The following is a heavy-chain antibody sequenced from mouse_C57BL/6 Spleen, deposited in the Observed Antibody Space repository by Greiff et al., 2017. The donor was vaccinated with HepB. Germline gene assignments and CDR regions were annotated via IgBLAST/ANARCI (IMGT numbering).Heavy chain of an antibody. CDR1: GYTFTSYW. CDR3: ARDDLYYFDY. J-gene: IGHJ2*01. CDR2: IYPGSGST. V-gene: IGHV1-55*01. Sequence: VQLQQPGAELVKPGASVKMSCKASGYTFTSYWIPWVKQRPGQGLEWIGDIYPGSGSTNYNEKFKSKATLTGDTSSSTAYMQLSSLTSEDSAVYYCARDDLYYFDYWGQGTTLTVSS.